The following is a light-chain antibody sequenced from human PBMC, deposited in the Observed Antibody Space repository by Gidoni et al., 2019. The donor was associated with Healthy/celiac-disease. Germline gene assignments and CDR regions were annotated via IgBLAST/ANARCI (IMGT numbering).Light chain of an antibody. CDR3: QQYNSTPLT. V-gene: IGKV4-1*01. CDR2: WAS. J-gene: IGKJ4*01. Sequence: DIVMTQFPDPLAVSLGERATINCKSSQSVLYSSNNKNYLAWYQQKPGQPPKLLIYWASTRESGVPDRFSGSGSGTDFTLTISSLQAEDVAVYYCQQYNSTPLTFGGGTKVEIK. CDR1: QSVLYSSNNKNY.